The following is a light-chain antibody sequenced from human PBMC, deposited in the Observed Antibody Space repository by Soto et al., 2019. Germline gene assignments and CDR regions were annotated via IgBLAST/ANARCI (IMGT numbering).Light chain of an antibody. V-gene: IGKV1-5*03. CDR3: QHLLS. Sequence: DIQMTQSPSTLSTSVGDRITITCRASPSISTWLAWYQQKPGKAPKLLIYKASSLGNGVPSRFGGTGSGTEFTLTISSLQPDDFASYYCQHLLSFGGGTKLEI. J-gene: IGKJ4*01. CDR2: KAS. CDR1: PSISTW.